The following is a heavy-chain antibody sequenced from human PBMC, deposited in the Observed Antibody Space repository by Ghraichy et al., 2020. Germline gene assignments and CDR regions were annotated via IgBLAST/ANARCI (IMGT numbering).Heavy chain of an antibody. Sequence: SETLSLTCTVSGGSISSSSHYWGWIRQPPGKGLEWIGSMYYSGSTFYNASLKSRVTISVDTSKNQFSLKLSSVTAADTAVYYCASRARQYCDSNSCYREYNWFDPWGQGTLVTVSS. V-gene: IGHV4-39*01. CDR1: GGSISSSSHY. CDR3: ASRARQYCDSNSCYREYNWFDP. D-gene: IGHD2-2*02. J-gene: IGHJ5*02. CDR2: MYYSGST.